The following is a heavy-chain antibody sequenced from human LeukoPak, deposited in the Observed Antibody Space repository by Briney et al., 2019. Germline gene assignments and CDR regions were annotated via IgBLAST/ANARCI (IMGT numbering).Heavy chain of an antibody. V-gene: IGHV1-46*01. CDR3: ARESDPYHFDY. Sequence: ASVKVSCKASGYTFTSHYMHWVRQAPGQGLEWMGIINSSGDYTSYAQKFQGRVTMTRDTSTSTLYMELSGLRSEDTAVYYCARESDPYHFDYWGQGTLVTVSS. J-gene: IGHJ4*02. CDR2: INSSGDYT. CDR1: GYTFTSHY.